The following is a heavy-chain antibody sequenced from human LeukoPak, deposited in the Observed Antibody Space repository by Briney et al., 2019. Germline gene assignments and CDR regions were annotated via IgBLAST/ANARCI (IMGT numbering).Heavy chain of an antibody. CDR2: IYPGDSDT. Sequence: KPGESLKISCKGSGYSFTSYWIGWVRQMPGKGLEWVGIIYPGDSDTRYSPSFQGQVTISADKSISTAYLQWSSLKASDTAMYYCASSDGHSGDAFDIWGQGTMVTVSS. V-gene: IGHV5-51*03. J-gene: IGHJ3*02. CDR1: GYSFTSYW. D-gene: IGHD5-24*01. CDR3: ASSDGHSGDAFDI.